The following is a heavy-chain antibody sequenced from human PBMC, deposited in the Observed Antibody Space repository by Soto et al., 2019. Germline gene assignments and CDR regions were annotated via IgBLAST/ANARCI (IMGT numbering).Heavy chain of an antibody. D-gene: IGHD6-13*01. J-gene: IGHJ5*02. CDR1: GFSLSTSGVG. Sequence: SGPTLVNPTQTLTLTCTFSGFSLSTSGVGVGWIRQPPGKALEWLALIYWDDDKRYSPSLKSRLTITKDTSKNQVVLTMTNMDPVDTATYYCAHGYSSSWSPDYNWFDPWGQGTLVTVSS. CDR2: IYWDDDK. CDR3: AHGYSSSWSPDYNWFDP. V-gene: IGHV2-5*02.